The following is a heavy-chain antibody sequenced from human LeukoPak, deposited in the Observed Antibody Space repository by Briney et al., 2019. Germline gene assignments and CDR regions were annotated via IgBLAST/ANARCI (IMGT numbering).Heavy chain of an antibody. CDR2: INHSGST. D-gene: IGHD3-9*01. J-gene: IGHJ5*02. V-gene: IGHV4-34*01. CDR1: GGSFSGYY. Sequence: PSETLSLTCAVYGGSFSGYYWSWIRQPPGKGLEWIGEINHSGSTNYNPSLKSRVTISVDTSENQFSLKLSSVTAADTAVYYCARGGLRYFDWLYNWFDPWGQGTLVTVSS. CDR3: ARGGLRYFDWLYNWFDP.